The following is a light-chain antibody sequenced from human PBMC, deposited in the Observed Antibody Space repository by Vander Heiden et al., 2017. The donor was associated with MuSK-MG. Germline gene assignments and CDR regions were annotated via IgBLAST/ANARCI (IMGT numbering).Light chain of an antibody. CDR3: QQYGSSPRT. Sequence: RASQSVSSSYLAWYQQKPGQAPRLLIYGASSRATGIPDRFSGSGSGTDFTLTISRLEPEDFAVYYCQQYGSSPRTFGQGTKVEIK. CDR2: GAS. CDR1: QSVSSSY. V-gene: IGKV3-20*01. J-gene: IGKJ1*01.